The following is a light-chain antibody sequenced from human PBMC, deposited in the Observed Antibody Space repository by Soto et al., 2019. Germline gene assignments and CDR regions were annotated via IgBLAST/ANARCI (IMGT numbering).Light chain of an antibody. Sequence: EIVLTQSPGTLSLSPGERATLSCRASQSVSVNSLAWYQQKGGQAPRLLIYAASTRATGVPDRFSGTGSGTDFALTISRLQPEDFAVYYCQQYGPSLWTFGQGTKVDIK. CDR2: AAS. CDR1: QSVSVNS. CDR3: QQYGPSLWT. V-gene: IGKV3-20*01. J-gene: IGKJ1*01.